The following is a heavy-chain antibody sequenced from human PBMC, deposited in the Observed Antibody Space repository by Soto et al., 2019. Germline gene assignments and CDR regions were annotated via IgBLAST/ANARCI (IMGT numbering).Heavy chain of an antibody. V-gene: IGHV3-30*18. CDR1: GFSFSTHG. Sequence: QVQLVESGGGVVQPGRSLRLSCAASGFSFSTHGIHWVRQAPGKGLEWVAVMSYDGFNKYYADSVKGRFTMSRESSKDTLYLQINSLRADDTAVYYCAKLVYDFWSGYLGRSPTVQYSGMDVWGQGTTVTVSS. D-gene: IGHD3-3*01. J-gene: IGHJ6*02. CDR3: AKLVYDFWSGYLGRSPTVQYSGMDV. CDR2: MSYDGFNK.